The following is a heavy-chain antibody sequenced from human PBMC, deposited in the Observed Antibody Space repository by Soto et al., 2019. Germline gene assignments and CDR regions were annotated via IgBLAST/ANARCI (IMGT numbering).Heavy chain of an antibody. CDR3: ARGYGEGGMDV. CDR1: GFTFSSYG. J-gene: IGHJ6*02. D-gene: IGHD4-17*01. V-gene: IGHV3-33*01. Sequence: QVQLVESGGGVVQPGRSLRLSCAASGFTFSSYGVHWVRQAPGKGLEWVAVIWYDGSNKYYADSVKGRFTISRDNSKNTLYLQMNSLRAEDTAVYYCARGYGEGGMDVWGQGTTVTVSS. CDR2: IWYDGSNK.